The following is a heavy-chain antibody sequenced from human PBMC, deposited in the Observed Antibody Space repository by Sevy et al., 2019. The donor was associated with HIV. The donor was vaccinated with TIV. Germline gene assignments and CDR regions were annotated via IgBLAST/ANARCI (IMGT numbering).Heavy chain of an antibody. CDR1: GGSISSYY. D-gene: IGHD3-9*01. J-gene: IGHJ3*02. CDR3: ARANVLRYFDWLLLSAFDI. CDR2: FYYSGST. Sequence: SETLSLTCTVSGGSISSYYWSWIRQPPGKGLEWIGYFYYSGSTNYNPSLKSRVTISVDTSKNQFSLKLSSVTAADTAVYYCARANVLRYFDWLLLSAFDIWGQGTMVTVSS. V-gene: IGHV4-59*01.